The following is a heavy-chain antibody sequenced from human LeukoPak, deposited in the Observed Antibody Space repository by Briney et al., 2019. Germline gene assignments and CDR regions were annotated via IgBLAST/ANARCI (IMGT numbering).Heavy chain of an antibody. D-gene: IGHD6-13*01. V-gene: IGHV4-4*09. J-gene: IGHJ4*02. CDR2: IYTSGST. CDR1: GGSISSYY. Sequence: SETLSLTCTVSGGSISSYYWSWIRQPPGKGLEWIGYIYTSGSTNYNPSLKSRVTISVDTSKNQFSLKLSSVTAADTAVYYCATLGGPHSSWSTPGYFDYWGQGTLVTVSS. CDR3: ATLGGPHSSWSTPGYFDY.